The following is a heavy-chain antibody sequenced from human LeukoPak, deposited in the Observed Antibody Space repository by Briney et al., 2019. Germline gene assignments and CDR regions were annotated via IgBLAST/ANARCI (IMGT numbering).Heavy chain of an antibody. CDR3: AREYVVRGVIISWYYYGMDV. Sequence: GGSLRLSCAASGFTFSSYGMSWVRQAPGKGLEWVSGINWNGGSTGYADSVKGRFTISRDNAKNSLYLQMNSLRAEDTALYYCAREYVVRGVIISWYYYGMDVWGQGTTVTVSS. V-gene: IGHV3-20*04. CDR1: GFTFSSYG. CDR2: INWNGGST. D-gene: IGHD3-10*01. J-gene: IGHJ6*02.